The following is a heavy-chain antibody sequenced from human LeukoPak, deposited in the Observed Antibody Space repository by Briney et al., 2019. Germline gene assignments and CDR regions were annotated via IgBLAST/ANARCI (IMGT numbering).Heavy chain of an antibody. D-gene: IGHD3-10*01. V-gene: IGHV1-18*01. J-gene: IGHJ6*02. CDR1: GYTFTSYG. Sequence: RASVKVSCKASGYTFTSYGISWVRQAPGQGLEWMGWISAYNGNTNYAQKLQGRVTMTTDTSTSTAYMELRDLKSDDTAVYYCGRDYYYGTSAPYNFGIDVWGQGTTVTVSS. CDR3: GRDYYYGTSAPYNFGIDV. CDR2: ISAYNGNT.